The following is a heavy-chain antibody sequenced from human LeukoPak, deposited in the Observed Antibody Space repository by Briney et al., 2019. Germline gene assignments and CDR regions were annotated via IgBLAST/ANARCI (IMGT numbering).Heavy chain of an antibody. J-gene: IGHJ6*02. Sequence: SETLSLTCTVSGGSISSGGYYWSWIRQHPGKGLEWIGYIYYSGSTYYNPSLKSRVTISVDTSKNQFSLKLSSVTAADTAVYYCARSLAQTWYYYEHYYGMDVWGQGTTVTVSS. D-gene: IGHD3-22*01. V-gene: IGHV4-31*03. CDR1: GGSISSGGYY. CDR3: ARSLAQTWYYYEHYYGMDV. CDR2: IYYSGST.